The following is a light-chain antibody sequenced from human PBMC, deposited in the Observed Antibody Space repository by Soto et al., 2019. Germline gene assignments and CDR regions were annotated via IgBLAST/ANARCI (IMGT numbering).Light chain of an antibody. CDR3: LQHNTFPRT. CDR2: AAS. J-gene: IGKJ1*01. Sequence: DIQMTQSPSSLSASVGDRVTITCRASQSISSYLNWYQQKPGKAPKLLIYAASSLQSGVPSRFNGSGSGTEFTLTISSLQPEDFATYYCLQHNTFPRTFGQGTKVDIK. CDR1: QSISSY. V-gene: IGKV1-17*01.